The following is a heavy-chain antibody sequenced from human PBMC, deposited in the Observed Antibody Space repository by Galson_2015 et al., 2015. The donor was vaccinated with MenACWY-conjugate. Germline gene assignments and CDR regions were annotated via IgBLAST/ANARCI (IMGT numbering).Heavy chain of an antibody. J-gene: IGHJ4*02. V-gene: IGHV1-18*01. CDR2: ISAYNGNT. CDR1: GYTFTSYG. CDR3: ARDAGPESGRNDTAKTSQFSFDY. D-gene: IGHD3-22*01. Sequence: SVKVSCKASGYTFTSYGISWVRQAPGQGLEWMGWISAYNGNTNYAQKLQGRVTMTTDTSTITAYMEIRSLRSDDTAVYYCARDAGPESGRNDTAKTSQFSFDYWGQGTLVTVSS.